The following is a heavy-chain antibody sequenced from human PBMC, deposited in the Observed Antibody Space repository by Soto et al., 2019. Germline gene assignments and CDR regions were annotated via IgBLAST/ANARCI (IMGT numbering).Heavy chain of an antibody. Sequence: GGSLRLSCAASGFTFSSYAMHWVRQAPGKGLEWVAVISYDGSNKYYADSVKGRFTISRDNSKNTLYLQMNSLRAEDTAVYYCARDGPLYSSSSEAFPHAKNNYYYYGMDVWGQGTTVTVSS. V-gene: IGHV3-30-3*01. CDR1: GFTFSSYA. J-gene: IGHJ6*02. D-gene: IGHD6-6*01. CDR3: ARDGPLYSSSSEAFPHAKNNYYYYGMDV. CDR2: ISYDGSNK.